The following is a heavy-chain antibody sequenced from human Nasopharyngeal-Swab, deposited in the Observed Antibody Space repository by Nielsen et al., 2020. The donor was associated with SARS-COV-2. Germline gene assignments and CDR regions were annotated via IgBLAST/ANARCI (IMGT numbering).Heavy chain of an antibody. D-gene: IGHD1-26*01. CDR2: ISYDGSNK. CDR1: GFTFSSYG. Sequence: GESLKISCAASGFTFSSYGMHWVRQAPGKGLEWVAVISYDGSNKYYADSVKGRFTISRDNSKNTLYLQMNSQRAEDTAVYYCAKEPSSGSYPSWGQGTLVTVSS. CDR3: AKEPSSGSYPS. V-gene: IGHV3-30*18. J-gene: IGHJ4*02.